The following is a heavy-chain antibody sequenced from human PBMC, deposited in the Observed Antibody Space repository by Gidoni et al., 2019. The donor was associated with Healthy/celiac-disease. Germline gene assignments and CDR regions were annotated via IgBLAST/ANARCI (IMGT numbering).Heavy chain of an antibody. CDR1: GSTFTSYY. V-gene: IGHV1-46*01. CDR3: ARDRPDDFWSGSNFDY. D-gene: IGHD3-3*01. CDR2: INPSCGST. Sequence: QVQLVQSGAEVKKPGASVKVSCKASGSTFTSYYMHWVRQAPGQGLEWMGIINPSCGSTSYAQKFQGRVTMTRDTSTSTVYMELSSLRSEDTAVYYCARDRPDDFWSGSNFDYWGQGTLVTVSS. J-gene: IGHJ4*02.